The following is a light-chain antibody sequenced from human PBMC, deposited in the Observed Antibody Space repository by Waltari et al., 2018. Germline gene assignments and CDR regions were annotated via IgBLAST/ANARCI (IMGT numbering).Light chain of an antibody. V-gene: IGKV2-28*01. CDR2: LAS. J-gene: IGKJ2*01. CDR1: QSLLYSNGYNY. CDR3: MQARQTPDT. Sequence: DIVMTQSPLSLPVTPGEPASISCRFSQSLLYSNGYNYLEWYLQKPGQSPQLLIYLASHRASGVPDRFSGSGSGTDFTLKISRVEAEDVGIYYCMQARQTPDTFGQGTKLEIK.